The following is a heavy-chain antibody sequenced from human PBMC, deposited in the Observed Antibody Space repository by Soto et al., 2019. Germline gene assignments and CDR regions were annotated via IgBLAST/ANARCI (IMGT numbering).Heavy chain of an antibody. CDR2: ILPSFRTT. V-gene: IGHV1-69*12. CDR1: GGTFNTNAYT. Sequence: QVQLVQSGAEVKKPGSSVKVSCKASGGTFNTNAYTISWVRQAPGQGLEWMGGILPSFRTTNYAQRFQGRVTITADDSTSTSYMELSSLRFDDTAVYYCARLTKDNWGQGTLVTVSS. CDR3: ARLTKDN. D-gene: IGHD2-15*01. J-gene: IGHJ4*02.